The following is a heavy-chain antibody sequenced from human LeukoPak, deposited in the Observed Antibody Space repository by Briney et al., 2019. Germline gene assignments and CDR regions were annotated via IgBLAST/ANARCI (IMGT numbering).Heavy chain of an antibody. CDR1: EYTFTCYY. J-gene: IGHJ4*02. V-gene: IGHV1-2*06. Sequence: ASVKVSCKASEYTFTCYYMHWVRQAPGQGLEWMGRINPNSGGTNYAQKFQGRVTMTRDTSITTAYMELSRLRSDDTAVYYCARGSRYFVWSNTDGGVDYWGQGTLVTVSS. CDR2: INPNSGGT. D-gene: IGHD3-9*01. CDR3: ARGSRYFVWSNTDGGVDY.